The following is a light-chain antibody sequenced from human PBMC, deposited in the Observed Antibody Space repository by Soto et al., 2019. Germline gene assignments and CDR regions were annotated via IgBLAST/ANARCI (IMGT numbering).Light chain of an antibody. V-gene: IGKV1-5*01. Sequence: DIQMTQSPSTLSASVGDRVTITCRASQSISSWLAWYQQKPGKAPKLLIYDASSLESGVPSRFSGSGSGTEFTLTISSLQPDDFATSYSQQYNSAYTFGQGNKLEIK. J-gene: IGKJ2*01. CDR2: DAS. CDR3: QQYNSAYT. CDR1: QSISSW.